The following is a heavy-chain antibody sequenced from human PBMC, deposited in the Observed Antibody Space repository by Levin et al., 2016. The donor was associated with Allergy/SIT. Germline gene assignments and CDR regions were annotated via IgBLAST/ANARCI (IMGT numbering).Heavy chain of an antibody. CDR1: GFTFSRYE. J-gene: IGHJ6*02. CDR3: TRDRARDFWSGYRYYFYGVDV. Sequence: GESLKISCEVSGFTFSRYEMNWVRQAPGKGLEWVSYIDSSSKIIHYADSVKGRFTISRDNAKNSLFLQMNSLRAEDTAIYYCTRDRARDFWSGYRYYFYGVDVWGQGTTVTVSS. V-gene: IGHV3-48*03. CDR2: IDSSSKII. D-gene: IGHD3-3*01.